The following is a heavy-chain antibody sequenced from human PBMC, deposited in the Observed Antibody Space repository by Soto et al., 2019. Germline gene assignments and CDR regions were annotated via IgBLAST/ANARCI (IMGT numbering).Heavy chain of an antibody. J-gene: IGHJ3*02. D-gene: IGHD3-16*01. CDR3: ARHQGEQSAFDI. V-gene: IGHV5-10-1*01. Sequence: PGESLKISCMGSGYSFTSYWISWVRQMPGKGLEWMGRIDPSDSYTNYSPSFQGHVTISADKSISTAYLQRSSLKASDTAMYYCARHQGEQSAFDIWGQGTMVTVSS. CDR2: IDPSDSYT. CDR1: GYSFTSYW.